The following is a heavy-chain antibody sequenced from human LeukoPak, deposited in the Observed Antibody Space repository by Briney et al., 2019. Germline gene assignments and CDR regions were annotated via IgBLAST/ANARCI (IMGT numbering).Heavy chain of an antibody. Sequence: GGSLRLSCAASGLTVSSNYMSWVRQAPGKGLEWVSLIYSGANTYYADSVKGRFTVSRDNSKNTLYLQMNSLGAEDTAVYYCARYPWGVGGTHWGQGTLVTVSS. J-gene: IGHJ4*02. D-gene: IGHD1-26*01. CDR3: ARYPWGVGGTH. V-gene: IGHV3-53*01. CDR1: GLTVSSNY. CDR2: IYSGANT.